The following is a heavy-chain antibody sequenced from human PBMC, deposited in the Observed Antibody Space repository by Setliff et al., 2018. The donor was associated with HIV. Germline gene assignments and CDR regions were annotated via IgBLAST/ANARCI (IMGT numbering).Heavy chain of an antibody. V-gene: IGHV3-15*01. J-gene: IGHJ4*02. Sequence: GGSLRLSCAASGFTFSDVWVNWVRQAPGRGLEWVGRIKNRPAGGTTEYAAPVKGRFTISRDDSKNTAYLQMNSLKTEDTAVYYCTIGYCSGGSCYYFDYWGQGTLVTVSS. CDR3: TIGYCSGGSCYYFDY. CDR1: GFTFSDVW. CDR2: IKNRPAGGTT. D-gene: IGHD2-15*01.